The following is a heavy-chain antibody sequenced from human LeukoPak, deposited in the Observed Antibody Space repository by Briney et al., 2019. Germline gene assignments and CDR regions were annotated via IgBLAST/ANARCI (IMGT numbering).Heavy chain of an antibody. J-gene: IGHJ2*01. V-gene: IGHV4-34*01. CDR1: GGSLSGYY. Sequence: SETLSLTCAVYGGSLSGYYWSWIRQPPGKGLEWIGEINHSGSTNYNPSLKSRVTISVDTSKNQFSLKLSSVTAADTAVYYCARGPRADLWGRGTLVTVSS. CDR2: INHSGST. CDR3: ARGPRADL.